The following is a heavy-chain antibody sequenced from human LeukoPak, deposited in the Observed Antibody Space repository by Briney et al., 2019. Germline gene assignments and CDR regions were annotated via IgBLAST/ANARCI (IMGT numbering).Heavy chain of an antibody. CDR2: INPNSGGT. J-gene: IGHJ4*02. D-gene: IGHD3-22*01. CDR3: AREDYYDSSGYYY. Sequence: GASVKVSCKASGYTFTSYDINWVRQAPGQGLEWMGWINPNSGGTNYAQKFQGRVTMTRDTSISTAYMELSRLRSDDTAVYYCAREDYYDSSGYYYWGQGTLVTVSS. CDR1: GYTFTSYD. V-gene: IGHV1-2*02.